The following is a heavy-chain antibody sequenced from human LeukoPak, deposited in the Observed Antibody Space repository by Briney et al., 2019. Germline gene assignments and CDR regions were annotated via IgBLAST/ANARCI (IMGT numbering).Heavy chain of an antibody. CDR1: GFTFSNAW. J-gene: IGHJ4*02. Sequence: GGSLRLSCAASGFTFSNAWMSWVRQAPGKGLEWVGRIKSKTDGGTTDYAAPVKGRFTISRDDSKNTLYLQMNSLKTEDTAVYYCTTRKTIFGVVLLDYWGQGTLVTVSS. D-gene: IGHD3-3*01. CDR3: TTRKTIFGVVLLDY. CDR2: IKSKTDGGTT. V-gene: IGHV3-15*01.